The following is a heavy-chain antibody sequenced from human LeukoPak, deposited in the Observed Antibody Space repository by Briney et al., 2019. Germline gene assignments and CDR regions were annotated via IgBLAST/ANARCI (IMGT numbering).Heavy chain of an antibody. Sequence: QPGRSLRLSCAASGFTFDDYAMHWVRQAPGKGLEWVSGISLNSDNIDYADSVKGRFTISRDNAKNSLYLQMNSLRGEDTAIYYCARELGARYFDLWGRGTLVTVSS. J-gene: IGHJ2*01. CDR1: GFTFDDYA. V-gene: IGHV3-9*01. CDR2: ISLNSDNI. CDR3: ARELGARYFDL. D-gene: IGHD1-26*01.